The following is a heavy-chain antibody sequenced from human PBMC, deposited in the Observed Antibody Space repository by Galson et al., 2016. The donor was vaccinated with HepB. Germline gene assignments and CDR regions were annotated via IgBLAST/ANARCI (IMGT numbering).Heavy chain of an antibody. J-gene: IGHJ4*02. CDR3: AVSMGGAFDWYGYLVS. D-gene: IGHD3-9*01. CDR2: INSDGSSR. CDR1: GFTFSRYW. V-gene: IGHV3-74*01. Sequence: SLRLSCAASGFTFSRYWMHWVRQVPGKGLVWVSRINSDGSSRNYADSVKGRFTISRDNAEGTWNLQMNSLRVEDTALYYCAVSMGGAFDWYGYLVSLGQETLVAVTS.